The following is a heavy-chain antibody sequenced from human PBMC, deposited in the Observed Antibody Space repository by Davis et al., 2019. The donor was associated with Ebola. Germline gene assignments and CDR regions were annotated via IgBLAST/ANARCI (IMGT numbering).Heavy chain of an antibody. J-gene: IGHJ2*01. D-gene: IGHD1/OR15-1a*01. CDR3: ARLWGPQQHYWYFDV. CDR2: SYYSGSA. Sequence: MPGGSLRLSCTVSGASTSSYCWSWIRQRPGEGLEWIGCSYYSGSADYNPSLRSRVHISVGTSNNQFSLKLSSVTAADTAVYYCARLWGPQQHYWYFDVWGRGTLVTVSP. CDR1: GASTSSYC. V-gene: IGHV4-59*08.